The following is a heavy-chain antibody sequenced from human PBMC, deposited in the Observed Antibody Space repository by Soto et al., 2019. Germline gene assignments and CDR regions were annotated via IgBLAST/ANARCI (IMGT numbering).Heavy chain of an antibody. V-gene: IGHV4-59*01. J-gene: IGHJ6*02. D-gene: IGHD1-1*01. Sequence: SETLSLTCTVSGGSISSYYWSWIRQPPGKGLEWIGYIYYSGSTNYNPSLKSRVTISVDTSKNQFSLKLSSVTAADTAVYYCGSREMEPAAGHYYFGMDVWVQGTTVTVSS. CDR1: GGSISSYY. CDR3: GSREMEPAAGHYYFGMDV. CDR2: IYYSGST.